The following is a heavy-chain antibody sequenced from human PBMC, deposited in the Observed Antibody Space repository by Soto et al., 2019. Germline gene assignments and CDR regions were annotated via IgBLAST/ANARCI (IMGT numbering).Heavy chain of an antibody. CDR2: IIPIFGTA. D-gene: IGHD2-21*02. CDR3: ARAVGLAYCGGDCYSGFDY. V-gene: IGHV1-69*13. J-gene: IGHJ4*02. CDR1: GGTFSSYA. Sequence: GASVKVSCKASGGTFSSYAISWVRQAPGQGLEWMGGIIPIFGTANYAQKFQGRVTITADESTSTAYMELSSLRSADTAVYYCARAVGLAYCGGDCYSGFDYWGQGTLVTVSS.